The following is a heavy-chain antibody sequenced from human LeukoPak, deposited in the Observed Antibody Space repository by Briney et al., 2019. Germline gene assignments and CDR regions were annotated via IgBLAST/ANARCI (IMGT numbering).Heavy chain of an antibody. V-gene: IGHV4-34*01. Sequence: PSETLSPTCAVYGGSFSGYYWSWIRQPPGKGLEWIGEINHSGSTNYNPSLKSRVTISVDTSKNQFSLKLSSVTAADTAVYYCARGFFYSSGCFDYWGQGTLVTVSS. J-gene: IGHJ4*02. CDR1: GGSFSGYY. CDR3: ARGFFYSSGCFDY. D-gene: IGHD6-19*01. CDR2: INHSGST.